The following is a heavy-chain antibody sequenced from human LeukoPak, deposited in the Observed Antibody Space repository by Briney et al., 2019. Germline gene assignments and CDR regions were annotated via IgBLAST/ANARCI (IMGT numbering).Heavy chain of an antibody. CDR1: GFIFSNYV. D-gene: IGHD2-2*01. CDR2: ISYDGSNK. Sequence: GGSLRLSCAASGFIFSNYVMHWVRHPPGKGLEWVAVISYDGSNKYYADSVKGRFTISRDNSKSTLYLHMNSLRAEDTAIYYCAKQRSEVPVAASNYWGQGTLVTVSS. J-gene: IGHJ4*02. CDR3: AKQRSEVPVAASNY. V-gene: IGHV3-30-3*01.